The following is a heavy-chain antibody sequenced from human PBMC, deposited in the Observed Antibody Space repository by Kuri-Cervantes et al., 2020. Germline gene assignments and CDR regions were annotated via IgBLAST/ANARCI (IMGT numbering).Heavy chain of an antibody. CDR3: ASRYCRTTSCRLFGLDV. Sequence: SVKVSCKASRGSFSGYAISWVRQAPGQGLEWMGGIIPLFGTTNYAQKFQGRLTITADQSTNTAYMELSSLRSEDTAVYYCASRYCRTTSCRLFGLDVWGPGTAVTVSS. D-gene: IGHD2-2*01. CDR1: RGSFSGYA. CDR2: IIPLFGTT. V-gene: IGHV1-69*13. J-gene: IGHJ6*02.